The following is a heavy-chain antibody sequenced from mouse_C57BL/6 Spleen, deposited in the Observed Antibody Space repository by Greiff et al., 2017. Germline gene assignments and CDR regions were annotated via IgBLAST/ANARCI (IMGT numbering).Heavy chain of an antibody. J-gene: IGHJ2*01. CDR3: ARRGLLLREYYFDY. D-gene: IGHD1-1*01. CDR2: INPNNGGT. Sequence: EVQLQQSGPELVKPGASVKIPCKASGYTFTDYNMDWVKQSHGKSLEWIGDINPNNGGTIYNQKFKGKATLTVDKSSSTAYLELRSLTSEDTAVYYCARRGLLLREYYFDYWGQGTTLTVSS. V-gene: IGHV1-18*01. CDR1: GYTFTDYN.